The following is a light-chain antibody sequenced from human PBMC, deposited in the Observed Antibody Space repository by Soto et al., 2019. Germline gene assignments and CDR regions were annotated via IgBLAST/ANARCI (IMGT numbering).Light chain of an antibody. J-gene: IGKJ1*01. V-gene: IGKV3-20*01. CDR2: GAS. CDR3: QQYGSSPGT. Sequence: EIELTQSPGTLSLSPGERATLSCRASQSVTGSYLAWYQQKPGQAPRLLIYGASSRASGIPDRFSGSGSGTDFTLTISRLEPEDFAVYYCQQYGSSPGTFGQGTEVEIK. CDR1: QSVTGSY.